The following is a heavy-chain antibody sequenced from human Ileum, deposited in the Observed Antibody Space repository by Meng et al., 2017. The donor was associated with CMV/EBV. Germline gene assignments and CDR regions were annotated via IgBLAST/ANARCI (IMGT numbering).Heavy chain of an antibody. V-gene: IGHV3-69-1*01. CDR3: ARDASGWLNWFDP. Sequence: GESLKISCVASGFTFSSYNMNWVRQAPGKGLEWISYIGTTGTTFYADSVKGRFTISRDDAKNSLFLQMNSLRADDTAVYYCARDASGWLNWFDPWGQGTRVTGSS. CDR2: IGTTGTT. CDR1: GFTFSSYN. J-gene: IGHJ5*02. D-gene: IGHD6-19*01.